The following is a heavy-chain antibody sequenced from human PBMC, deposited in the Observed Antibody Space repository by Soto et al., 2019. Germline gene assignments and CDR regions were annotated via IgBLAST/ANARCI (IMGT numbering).Heavy chain of an antibody. CDR1: GVTSGDFA. Sequence: EVQLVESGGGLVPPGRSLRLSCLVSGVTSGDFAMSWFRQAPGKGLEWVGFIRSRTYGATTNYAASVQGRFTISRDDSKSVAYLQMNSLRTEDTAVYYCPRGHLGSGWCSLGDFCGQGTLVTVSS. V-gene: IGHV3-49*03. CDR3: PRGHLGSGWCSLGDF. D-gene: IGHD6-19*01. CDR2: IRSRTYGATT. J-gene: IGHJ4*02.